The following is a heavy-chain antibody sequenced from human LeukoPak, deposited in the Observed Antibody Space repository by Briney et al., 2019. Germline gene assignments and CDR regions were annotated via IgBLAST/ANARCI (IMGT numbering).Heavy chain of an antibody. CDR2: ISSSSSYI. V-gene: IGHV3-21*01. J-gene: IGHJ6*03. Sequence: GGTERLSCAASGFTFSSYGMSWVRQAPGKGLEWVSSISSSSSYIYYADSVKGRFTISRDNAKNSLYLQMNSLRAEDTAVYYCARVERGYHLILRKDYYYYMDVWGKGTTVTVSS. CDR3: ARVERGYHLILRKDYYYYMDV. D-gene: IGHD5-12*01. CDR1: GFTFSSYG.